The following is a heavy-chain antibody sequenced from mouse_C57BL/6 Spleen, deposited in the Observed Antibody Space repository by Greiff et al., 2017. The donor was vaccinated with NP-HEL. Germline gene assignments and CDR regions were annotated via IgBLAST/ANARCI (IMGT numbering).Heavy chain of an antibody. CDR3: ARHEMGYYYGSRGDAMDY. J-gene: IGHJ4*01. V-gene: IGHV1-62-2*01. CDR2: FYPGSGSI. Sequence: VQRVESGAELVKPGASVKLSCKASGYTFTEYTIHWVKQRSGQGLEWIGWFYPGSGSIKYNEKFKDKATLTADKSSSTVYMELSRLTSEDSAVYFCARHEMGYYYGSRGDAMDYWGQGTSVTVSS. D-gene: IGHD1-1*01. CDR1: GYTFTEYT.